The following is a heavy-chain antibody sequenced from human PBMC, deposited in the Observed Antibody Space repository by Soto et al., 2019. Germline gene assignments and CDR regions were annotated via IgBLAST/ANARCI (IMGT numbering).Heavy chain of an antibody. D-gene: IGHD2-21*01. J-gene: IGHJ4*01. CDR3: GRRLALNPRNYFDS. Sequence: PSETLSLTCTVSGDSISTYYWTWIRQPPGKELEWIGFVYYSGSTNYNPSLKSRVTISVDTPDNQFSLKLSSVTAADTAVYYCGRRLALNPRNYFDSWSQGPLVTVS. CDR1: GDSISTYY. V-gene: IGHV4-59*08. CDR2: VYYSGST.